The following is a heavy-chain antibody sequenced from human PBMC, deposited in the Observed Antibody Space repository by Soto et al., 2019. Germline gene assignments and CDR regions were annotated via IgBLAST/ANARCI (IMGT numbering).Heavy chain of an antibody. Sequence: QVQLVESGAEVKKPGASVKVSCKASGYTFTGYYMHWVRQAPGQGLEWMGWINPNSGGTNYAQKFQGWVTMTRDTSISTAYMELSRLRSDDTAVYYCARDVVGAGYYFDYWGQGTLVTVSS. J-gene: IGHJ4*02. CDR3: ARDVVGAGYYFDY. D-gene: IGHD2-15*01. CDR1: GYTFTGYY. V-gene: IGHV1-2*04. CDR2: INPNSGGT.